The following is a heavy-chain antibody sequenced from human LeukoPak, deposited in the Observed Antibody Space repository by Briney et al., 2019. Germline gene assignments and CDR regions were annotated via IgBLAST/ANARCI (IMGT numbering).Heavy chain of an antibody. V-gene: IGHV3-48*04. CDR3: ARERGIIAAAGSDAFDI. CDR2: ISSSSSTI. CDR1: GFTFSSYS. Sequence: PGGSLRLSCAASGFTFSSYSMNWVRQAPGKGLEWVSYISSSSSTIYYADSVKGRFTISRDNAKNSLYLQMNSLRAEDTAVYYCARERGIIAAAGSDAFDIWGQGTMVTVSS. J-gene: IGHJ3*02. D-gene: IGHD6-13*01.